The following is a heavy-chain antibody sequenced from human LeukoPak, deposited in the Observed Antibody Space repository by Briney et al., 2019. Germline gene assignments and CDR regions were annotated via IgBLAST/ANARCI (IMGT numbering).Heavy chain of an antibody. J-gene: IGHJ4*02. CDR3: AKEWLWFGESGIDY. V-gene: IGHV3-23*01. Sequence: GGSLRLSCAASGFTFSSYAMSWVRQAPGKGLEWVSAISGSGGSTYHADSVKGRFTISRDNSKNTLYLQMNSLRAEDTAVYYCAKEWLWFGESGIDYWGQGTLVTVSS. CDR2: ISGSGGST. D-gene: IGHD3-10*01. CDR1: GFTFSSYA.